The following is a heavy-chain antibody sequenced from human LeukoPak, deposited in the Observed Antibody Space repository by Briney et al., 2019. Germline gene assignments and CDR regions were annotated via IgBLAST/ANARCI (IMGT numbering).Heavy chain of an antibody. D-gene: IGHD3-10*01. V-gene: IGHV3-7*03. CDR2: IKQDGSEK. CDR1: GFTFSSYW. J-gene: IGHJ3*02. CDR3: ARDGDYYGSGSEEDAFDI. Sequence: GGSLRLSCAASGFTFSSYWMSWVRQAPGKGLEWVANIKQDGSEKYYEDSVKGRFTISRDNAKNSLYLQMNSLRAEDTAVYYCARDGDYYGSGSEEDAFDIWGQGTMVTVSS.